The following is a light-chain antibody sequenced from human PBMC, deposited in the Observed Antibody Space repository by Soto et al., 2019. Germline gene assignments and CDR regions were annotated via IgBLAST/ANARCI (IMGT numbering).Light chain of an antibody. CDR1: QSVKSNY. CDR2: GVF. J-gene: IGKJ2*01. Sequence: ETVLTQSPGTVSLSRGERATLSCRTSQSVKSNYLAWYQQKPGQAPRLLIYGVFNRATGIPDRFSGSGSGTDFTLTISGLEPEDSAVYYCQHYDGSPRTFGQGTKLEIK. V-gene: IGKV3-20*01. CDR3: QHYDGSPRT.